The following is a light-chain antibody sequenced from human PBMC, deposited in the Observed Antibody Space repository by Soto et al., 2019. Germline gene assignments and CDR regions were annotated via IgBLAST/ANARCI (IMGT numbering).Light chain of an antibody. V-gene: IGKV3-11*01. Sequence: EIVFTQSPATLSLSPGERATLSCRASQSVSSYLAWYQQKPGQAPRLLIYDASNRATGIPARFSGSGSGTDFTLTISSLEPEDFAVYYCQQRSNWPLTLGAGPKVHIK. J-gene: IGKJ4*01. CDR2: DAS. CDR3: QQRSNWPLT. CDR1: QSVSSY.